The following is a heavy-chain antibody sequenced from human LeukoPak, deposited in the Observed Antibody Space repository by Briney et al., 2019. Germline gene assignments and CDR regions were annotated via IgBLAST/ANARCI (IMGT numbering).Heavy chain of an antibody. Sequence: PSETLSLTCTVSGGSISGHYWSWIRHPPGKGLEWIGYIYYSGSTNYNPSLKSRVTISVDTSKNQFSLKLSSVTAADTAVYYCARGAPYLINLNYYMDVWGKGTTVTVSS. J-gene: IGHJ6*03. CDR1: GGSISGHY. D-gene: IGHD2-8*01. CDR3: ARGAPYLINLNYYMDV. CDR2: IYYSGST. V-gene: IGHV4-59*11.